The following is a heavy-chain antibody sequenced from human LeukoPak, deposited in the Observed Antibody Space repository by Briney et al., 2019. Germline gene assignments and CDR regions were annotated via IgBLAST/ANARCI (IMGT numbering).Heavy chain of an antibody. CDR3: ARGGYGDWFDP. D-gene: IGHD5-18*01. Sequence: PVKVSCKASGGTFSSYAISWVRQAPGQGLEWVGRIIPIFGTANYAQKFQGRVTITTDESTSTAYMELSSLRSEDTAVYYCARGGYGDWFDPWGQGTLVTVSS. J-gene: IGHJ5*02. CDR1: GGTFSSYA. CDR2: IIPIFGTA. V-gene: IGHV1-69*05.